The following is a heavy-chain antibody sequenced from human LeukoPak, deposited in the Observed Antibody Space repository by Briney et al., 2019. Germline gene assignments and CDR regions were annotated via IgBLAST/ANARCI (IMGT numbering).Heavy chain of an antibody. V-gene: IGHV3-30*18. CDR1: GLTFGSYG. CDR3: AKDWHTVTSFDY. J-gene: IGHJ4*02. Sequence: GRSLRLSCAASGLTFGSYGMHWVRQAPGKGLEWVAVISYDGRNKYYVDSVKGRFTISRDNSKNTLYLQMNSLRAEDTAVYYCAKDWHTVTSFDYWGQGTLVTVSS. D-gene: IGHD4-17*01. CDR2: ISYDGRNK.